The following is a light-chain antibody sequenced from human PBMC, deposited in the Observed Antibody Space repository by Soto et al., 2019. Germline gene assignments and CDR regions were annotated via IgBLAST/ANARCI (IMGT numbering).Light chain of an antibody. CDR1: SSDVGGYDY. Sequence: QSALTQPASVSGSPGQSITISCTGTSSDVGGYDYVSWYQQLPGTAPQLMIYDANNPPSGVSRRFSGSKSGNTASLTSSGLHADDEADYYCSSYTGSSTFVFGTGTKVTVL. V-gene: IGLV2-14*01. CDR2: DAN. CDR3: SSYTGSSTFV. J-gene: IGLJ1*01.